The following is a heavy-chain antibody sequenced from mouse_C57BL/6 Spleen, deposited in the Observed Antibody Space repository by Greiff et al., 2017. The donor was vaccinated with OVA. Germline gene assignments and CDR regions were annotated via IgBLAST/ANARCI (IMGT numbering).Heavy chain of an antibody. D-gene: IGHD2-4*01. CDR2: IYPGDGDT. J-gene: IGHJ4*01. V-gene: IGHV1-80*01. CDR1: GYAFSSYW. CDR3: ARILYYEYDGRDYYAMDY. Sequence: QVQLQQPGAELVKPGASVKISCKASGYAFSSYWMNWVKQRPGKGLEWIGQIYPGDGDTNYNGKFKGKATLTADKSSSTAYMQLSSLTSEDSAVYFCARILYYEYDGRDYYAMDYWGQGTSVTVSS.